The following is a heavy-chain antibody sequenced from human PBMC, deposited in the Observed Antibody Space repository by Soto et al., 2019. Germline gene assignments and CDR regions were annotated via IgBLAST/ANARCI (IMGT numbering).Heavy chain of an antibody. Sequence: GESLKISCKGSGYSFGNYWIGWVRQMPGEGLEWMGIIYPDDSDTRYSPSFQGQVTISADKSITTAYLQWSSLKASDTAMYYCASGVLLWSGDRKYAFDIWGQGTMVTVSS. D-gene: IGHD3-10*01. CDR1: GYSFGNYW. J-gene: IGHJ3*02. V-gene: IGHV5-51*01. CDR2: IYPDDSDT. CDR3: ASGVLLWSGDRKYAFDI.